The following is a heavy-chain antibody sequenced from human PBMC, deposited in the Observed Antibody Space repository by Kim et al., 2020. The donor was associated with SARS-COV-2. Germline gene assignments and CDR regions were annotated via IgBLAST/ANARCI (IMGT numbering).Heavy chain of an antibody. CDR1: GFTFSSYA. Sequence: GGSLRLSCAASGFTFSSYALHWVRQAPGKGLEWVAVISYDGSNKYYADSVKGRFTMSRYNSKKTLFLQMNSLRGEDTAVYYCARDRTYQPLYDYYYYNGLDVWGQGTTVTVSS. CDR2: ISYDGSNK. V-gene: IGHV3-30*04. J-gene: IGHJ6*02. D-gene: IGHD2-2*02. CDR3: ARDRTYQPLYDYYYYNGLDV.